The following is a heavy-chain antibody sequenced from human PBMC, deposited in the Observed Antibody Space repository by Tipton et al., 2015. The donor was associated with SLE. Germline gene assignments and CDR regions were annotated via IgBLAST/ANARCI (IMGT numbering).Heavy chain of an antibody. CDR3: AREAHSSGYSDMDV. CDR1: GGSISSSSYY. D-gene: IGHD3-22*01. J-gene: IGHJ6*03. Sequence: GLVKPSETLSLTCTVSGGSISSSSYYWGWIRQAPGKGLEWIGSIYYSGSTYYYPSLKSRITISVDTSKNTVFLQMNSLRAEDTAVYYCAREAHSSGYSDMDVWGKGTTVTVSS. V-gene: IGHV4-39*07. CDR2: IYYSGST.